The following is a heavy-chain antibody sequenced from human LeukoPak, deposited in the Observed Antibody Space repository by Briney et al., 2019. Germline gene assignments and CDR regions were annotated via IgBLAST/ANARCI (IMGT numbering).Heavy chain of an antibody. V-gene: IGHV4-59*08. D-gene: IGHD1-26*01. CDR2: IYNSGST. CDR1: GGSINTYY. CDR3: ARRLRIEGGTRRGDALDM. J-gene: IGHJ3*02. Sequence: PSETLSLTCTVSGGSINTYYWTWIRQPPGKGLEWIGYIYNSGSTNYNPSLKSRVTISTYTSKKQFSLRVSSVTAADTAVYYCARRLRIEGGTRRGDALDMWGQGTMVTVSS.